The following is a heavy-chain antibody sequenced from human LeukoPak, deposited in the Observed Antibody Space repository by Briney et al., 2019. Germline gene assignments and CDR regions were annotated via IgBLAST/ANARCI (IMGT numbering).Heavy chain of an antibody. J-gene: IGHJ6*03. Sequence: AGGSLRLSCAASGFTFSSYSMNWVRQAPGKGLEWVSSISSSSSYIYYADSVKGRFTISRDNAKNSLYLQMNSLRAEGTAVYYCARAGPPGQMVFGVPMGGYYYYYMDVWGKGTTVTVSS. D-gene: IGHD3-3*01. CDR1: GFTFSSYS. V-gene: IGHV3-21*01. CDR3: ARAGPPGQMVFGVPMGGYYYYYMDV. CDR2: ISSSSSYI.